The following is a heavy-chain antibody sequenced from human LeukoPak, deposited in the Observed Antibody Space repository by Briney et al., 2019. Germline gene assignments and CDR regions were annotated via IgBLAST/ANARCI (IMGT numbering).Heavy chain of an antibody. CDR1: GFTFSSYW. V-gene: IGHV3-7*01. D-gene: IGHD6-13*01. CDR2: IKQDGSEK. CDR3: AREYRSHWLPGLGEFFPP. Sequence: GGSLRLSCAASGFTFSSYWMTWVRQAPGKGLEWVANIKQDGSEKYYVDSVKGRFTISRDNAKNSLYLQMNSLRAEDTAVYYFAREYRSHWLPGLGEFFPPWGQGTQVTV. J-gene: IGHJ1*01.